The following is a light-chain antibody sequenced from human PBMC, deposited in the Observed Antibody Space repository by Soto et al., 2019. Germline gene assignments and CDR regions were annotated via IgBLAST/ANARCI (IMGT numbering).Light chain of an antibody. J-gene: IGKJ1*01. CDR2: GTS. V-gene: IGKV3-20*01. CDR3: QDYGSAMWT. Sequence: VLTQSPDTLSLSPGERVTLSCMASQNIASSYLTWYQQKPGQAPRLVIYGTSTRATGIPARFSGSGSGTDFTLTISGLEPEDFGVYYCQDYGSAMWTFGQGTKVE. CDR1: QNIASSY.